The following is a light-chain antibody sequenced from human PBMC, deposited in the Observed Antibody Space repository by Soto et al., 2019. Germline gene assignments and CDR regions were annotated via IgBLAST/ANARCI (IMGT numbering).Light chain of an antibody. J-gene: IGKJ4*01. Sequence: DIQMTQSPSTLSASVGDRVTITCRASRSISRWLAWYQQKPGKAPKLLIYDAYNLEIGVPSRFSGSGSGAEFTLTISSLQPDDFATYYCQQYNNYSGPTFGGGTKVDTK. CDR2: DAY. V-gene: IGKV1-5*01. CDR3: QQYNNYSGPT. CDR1: RSISRW.